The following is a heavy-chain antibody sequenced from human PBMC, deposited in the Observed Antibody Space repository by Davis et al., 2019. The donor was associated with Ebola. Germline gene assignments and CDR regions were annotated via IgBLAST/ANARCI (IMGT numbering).Heavy chain of an antibody. Sequence: SETLSLTCTVSGGSISTYYWSWIRQPPGKGLEWIGYIFYSGSTNYNPSLKSRVTISVDTSKNQFSLKLRSVTAADTAVYYCARSLELVFDWFDPWGQGTLVTVSS. J-gene: IGHJ5*02. CDR1: GGSISTYY. D-gene: IGHD1-7*01. V-gene: IGHV4-59*08. CDR2: IFYSGST. CDR3: ARSLELVFDWFDP.